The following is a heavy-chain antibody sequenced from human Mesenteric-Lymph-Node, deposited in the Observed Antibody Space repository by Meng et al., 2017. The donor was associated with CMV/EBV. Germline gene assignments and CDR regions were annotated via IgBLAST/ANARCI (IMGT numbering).Heavy chain of an antibody. CDR2: IGTAGDT. CDR3: AKDLRSRPNSLIVVVPAATDYYYGMDV. J-gene: IGHJ6*02. Sequence: GGSLRLSCAASGFTFSSYDMHWVRQATGKGLEWVSAIGTAGDTYYPGSVKGRFTISRENAKNSLYLQMNSLRAEDTAVYYCAKDLRSRPNSLIVVVPAATDYYYGMDVWGQGTTVTVSS. V-gene: IGHV3-13*01. CDR1: GFTFSSYD. D-gene: IGHD2-2*01.